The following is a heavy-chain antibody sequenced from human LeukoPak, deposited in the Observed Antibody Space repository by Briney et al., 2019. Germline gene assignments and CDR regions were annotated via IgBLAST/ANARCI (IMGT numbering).Heavy chain of an antibody. CDR2: IIPIFGTA. CDR1: GGTFISYA. CDR3: ARLGGSNYYYGMDV. Sequence: GSSEKVSCKASGGTFISYAISWVRQAPGQGLEWMGGIIPIFGTANYAQKFQGRVTITADESTSTAYMELSSLRSEDTAVYYCARLGGSNYYYGMDVWGQGTTVTVSS. D-gene: IGHD4-11*01. J-gene: IGHJ6*02. V-gene: IGHV1-69*01.